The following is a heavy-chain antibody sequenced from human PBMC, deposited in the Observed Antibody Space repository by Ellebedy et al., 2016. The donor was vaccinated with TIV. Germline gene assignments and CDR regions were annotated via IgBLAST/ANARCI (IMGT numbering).Heavy chain of an antibody. CDR3: ARTNYYDSYGNYLPFDY. V-gene: IGHV3-33*01. D-gene: IGHD3-22*01. J-gene: IGHJ4*02. CDR1: GFTFSSYG. Sequence: GGSLRLXXAASGFTFSSYGMHWVRQAPGKGLEWVAVIWYDGTNKYHADSVKGRFTISRDNSENTLYLHMSSLETEDTAVYYCARTNYYDSYGNYLPFDYWGQGTLVTVSS. CDR2: IWYDGTNK.